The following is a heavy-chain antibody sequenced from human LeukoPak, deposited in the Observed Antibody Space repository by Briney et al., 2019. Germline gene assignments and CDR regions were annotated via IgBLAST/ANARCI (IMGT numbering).Heavy chain of an antibody. Sequence: GGSLRLSCAASGFTVSSNYMSWVRQAPGKGLEWVSVIYSGGSTYYADSVKGRFTISRDNSKNTLYLQMNSLRAEDTAVYYCAREGGDYHRYYFDYWGQGTLVTVSS. CDR1: GFTVSSNY. CDR2: IYSGGST. D-gene: IGHD4-17*01. CDR3: AREGGDYHRYYFDY. J-gene: IGHJ4*02. V-gene: IGHV3-53*01.